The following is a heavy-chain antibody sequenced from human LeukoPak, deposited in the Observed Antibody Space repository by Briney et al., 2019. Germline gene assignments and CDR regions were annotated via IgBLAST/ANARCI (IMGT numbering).Heavy chain of an antibody. V-gene: IGHV3-23*01. J-gene: IGHJ4*02. D-gene: IGHD1-1*01. CDR1: GFTFSDYA. CDR2: ASYYVGKQ. CDR3: AKAGIGADGAGFLCEY. Sequence: GGSLTLSCAASGFTFSDYAMSWVRQAPGKGLEWVSTASYYVGKQYHADPVRGRFTVSRDNSRNTVSLQMSSLRVEDTGIYYCAKAGIGADGAGFLCEYWGQGTLVTVSS.